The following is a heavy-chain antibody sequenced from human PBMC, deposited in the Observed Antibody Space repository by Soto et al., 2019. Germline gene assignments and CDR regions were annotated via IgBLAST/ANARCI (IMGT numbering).Heavy chain of an antibody. CDR3: ARDGDYGDFISPYFDY. J-gene: IGHJ4*02. CDR2: IYYSGST. Sequence: PSETLSLTCTVSGGSIISGGYYWIWIRQHPGKGLEWIGYIYYSGSTYYNPSLKSRVTISVDTSKNQFSLKLSSVTAADTAVYYCARDGDYGDFISPYFDYWGQGTLVTVSS. CDR1: GGSIISGGYY. D-gene: IGHD4-17*01. V-gene: IGHV4-31*03.